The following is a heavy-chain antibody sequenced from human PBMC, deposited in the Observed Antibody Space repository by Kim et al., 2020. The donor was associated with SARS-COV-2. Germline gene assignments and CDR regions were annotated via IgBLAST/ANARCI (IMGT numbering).Heavy chain of an antibody. CDR1: GGSISSGGYY. CDR3: GGFGELDTRAFDI. Sequence: SDTLSLTCTVFGGSISSGGYYWSWIRQHPGKGLEWIGYLYYSGSTSYNPSLKSRGTISVDTSKNQFSLKLSSVTAADTAVYYCGGFGELDTRAFDIWGQGTMVTVSS. V-gene: IGHV4-31*03. J-gene: IGHJ3*02. CDR2: LYYSGST. D-gene: IGHD3-10*01.